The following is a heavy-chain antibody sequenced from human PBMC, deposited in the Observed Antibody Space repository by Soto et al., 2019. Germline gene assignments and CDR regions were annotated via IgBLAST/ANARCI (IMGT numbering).Heavy chain of an antibody. Sequence: GGSLRLSCAASGFTFSSYGMHWVRQAPGKGLEWVAVIWYDGSNKYYADSVKGRFTISRDNSKNTLYLQMNSLRAEDTAVYYYARGDRSGLHFDYWGQGTLVTVSS. CDR2: IWYDGSNK. V-gene: IGHV3-33*01. J-gene: IGHJ4*02. CDR1: GFTFSSYG. D-gene: IGHD5-12*01. CDR3: ARGDRSGLHFDY.